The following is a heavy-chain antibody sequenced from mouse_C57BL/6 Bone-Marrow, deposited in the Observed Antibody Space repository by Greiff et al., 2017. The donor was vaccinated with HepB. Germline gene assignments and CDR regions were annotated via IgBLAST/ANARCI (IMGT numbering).Heavy chain of an antibody. D-gene: IGHD2-4*01. V-gene: IGHV1-61*01. J-gene: IGHJ2*01. Sequence: VKLQQPGAELVRPGSSVKLSCKASGYTFTSYWMDWVKQRPGQGLEWIGNIYPSDSETHYNQKFKDKATLTVDKSSSTAYMQLSSLTSEDSAVYYCARSGGLPYWGQGTTLTVSS. CDR2: IYPSDSET. CDR3: ARSGGLPY. CDR1: GYTFTSYW.